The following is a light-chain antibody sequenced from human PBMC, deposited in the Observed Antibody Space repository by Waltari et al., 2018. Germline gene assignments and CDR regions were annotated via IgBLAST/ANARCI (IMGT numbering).Light chain of an antibody. CDR3: QQSSRTPPWT. V-gene: IGKV1-39*01. CDR1: QSISIY. CDR2: AVS. J-gene: IGKJ1*01. Sequence: DIQMTQSPSSLSASVGDSVTITCRASQSISIYLNWYQQKPGKAPNLLISAVSSLQSGVPSRFSGSGSGTDFALTISSLQPEDCATYYCQQSSRTPPWTFGQGTQVEIK.